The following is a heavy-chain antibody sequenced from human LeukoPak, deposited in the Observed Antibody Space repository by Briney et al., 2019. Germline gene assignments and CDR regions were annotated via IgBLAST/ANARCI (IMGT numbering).Heavy chain of an antibody. CDR2: ISSSSCYI. J-gene: IGHJ3*02. V-gene: IGHV3-21*01. D-gene: IGHD3-16*02. CDR3: ARVGLRLGELSFNAFDI. CDR1: GFTFSSYS. Sequence: PGGSLRLSCAASGFTFSSYSMNWVRQAPGKGLEWVSSISSSSCYIYYADSVKGRFTISRDNAKNSLYLQMNSLRAEDTAVYYCARVGLRLGELSFNAFDIWGQGTMVTVSS.